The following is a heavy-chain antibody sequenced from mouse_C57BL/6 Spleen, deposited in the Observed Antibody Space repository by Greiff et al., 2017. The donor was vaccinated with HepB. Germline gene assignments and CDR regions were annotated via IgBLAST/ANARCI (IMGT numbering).Heavy chain of an antibody. CDR2: IYPGDGDT. D-gene: IGHD2-1*01. V-gene: IGHV1-80*01. CDR1: GYAFSSYW. CDR3: ARAGNYPVYFDY. J-gene: IGHJ2*01. Sequence: QVQLQQYGAELVKPGASVKISCKASGYAFSSYWMNWVKQRPGKGLEWIGQIYPGDGDTNYNGKFKGKATLTADKSSSTAYMQLSSLTSEDSAVYFCARAGNYPVYFDYWGQGTTLTVSS.